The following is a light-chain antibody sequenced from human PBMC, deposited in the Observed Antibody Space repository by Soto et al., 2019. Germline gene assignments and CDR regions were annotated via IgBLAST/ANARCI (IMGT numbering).Light chain of an antibody. CDR1: QSVLSSSNNKNY. V-gene: IGKV4-1*01. CDR3: QKYYSTPYT. J-gene: IGKJ2*01. Sequence: DIVMTQSPDSLAVSLGERATINCKSSQSVLSSSNNKNYLAWYQQKPGQPPKLLICWASTRESGVPDRFSGSGSGTDFALTISSLQAEDVAVYYCQKYYSTPYTFGQGTKLEIK. CDR2: WAS.